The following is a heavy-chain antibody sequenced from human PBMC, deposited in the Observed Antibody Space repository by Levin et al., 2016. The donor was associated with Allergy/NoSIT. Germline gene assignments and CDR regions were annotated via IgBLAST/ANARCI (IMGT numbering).Heavy chain of an antibody. V-gene: IGHV3-23*01. CDR1: GLILCSSS. Sequence: GESLKISCAASGLILCSSSVGWVRQAPGKGLEWVSEIFGGTGASYYQDSMKGRFTISRDCSTNTVYMRMSSLRVEDTALYYCAIRGLDWGQGTLVTVSS. CDR3: AIRGLD. J-gene: IGHJ4*02. CDR2: IFGGTGAS.